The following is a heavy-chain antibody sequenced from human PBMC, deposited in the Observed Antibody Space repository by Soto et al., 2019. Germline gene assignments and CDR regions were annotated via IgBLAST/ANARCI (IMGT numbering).Heavy chain of an antibody. CDR2: ISYDGSNK. CDR3: AKEEDIVVVPAAMNSAYDY. V-gene: IGHV3-30*18. J-gene: IGHJ4*02. Sequence: QVQLVESGGGVVQPGRSLRLSCAASGFTFSSYGMHWVRQAPGKGLEWVAVISYDGSNKYYADSVKGRFTISRDNSKNTLYLQMNSLRAEDTAVYYCAKEEDIVVVPAAMNSAYDYWGQGTLVTVSS. D-gene: IGHD2-2*01. CDR1: GFTFSSYG.